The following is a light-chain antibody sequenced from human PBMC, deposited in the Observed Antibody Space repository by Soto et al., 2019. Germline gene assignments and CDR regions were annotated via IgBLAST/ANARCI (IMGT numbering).Light chain of an antibody. J-gene: IGLJ3*02. CDR3: AAWDDSLSGPV. Sequence: QAVVTQPPSVSGAPGQRVTISCTGSSSNIGAGHDVHWYQQLPGTAPKLLIYSDAQRPSGVPDRISGSKSGTSASLAIRGLRSEDEGDYYCAAWDDSLSGPVFGGGTKLTVL. V-gene: IGLV1-47*01. CDR2: SDA. CDR1: SSNIGAGHD.